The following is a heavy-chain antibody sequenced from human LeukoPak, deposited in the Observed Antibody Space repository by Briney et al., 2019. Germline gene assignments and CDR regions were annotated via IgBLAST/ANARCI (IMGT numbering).Heavy chain of an antibody. D-gene: IGHD3-22*01. J-gene: IGHJ4*02. Sequence: SQTLSLTCAVSGGSISSGGYSWSWIRQPPGKGLEWIGYIYHSGGTYYNPSLKGRVTISVDRSKNQFSLKLSSVTAADTAVYYCATGVYDSSGYYLDYWGQGTLVTVSS. CDR2: IYHSGGT. CDR3: ATGVYDSSGYYLDY. V-gene: IGHV4-30-2*01. CDR1: GGSISSGGYS.